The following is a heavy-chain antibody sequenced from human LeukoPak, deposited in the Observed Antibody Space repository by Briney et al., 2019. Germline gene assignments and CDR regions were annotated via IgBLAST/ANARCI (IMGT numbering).Heavy chain of an antibody. Sequence: ASVKVSCKASGGTFSSYAISWVRQAPGQGLEWMGGIIPIFGTANYAQKFQGRVTITTDESTSTAYMELSSLRSEDTAVYYCARDGAAAGTGGWFDPWGQGTLVTVSS. CDR3: ARDGAAAGTGGWFDP. CDR2: IIPIFGTA. D-gene: IGHD6-13*01. V-gene: IGHV1-69*05. J-gene: IGHJ5*02. CDR1: GGTFSSYA.